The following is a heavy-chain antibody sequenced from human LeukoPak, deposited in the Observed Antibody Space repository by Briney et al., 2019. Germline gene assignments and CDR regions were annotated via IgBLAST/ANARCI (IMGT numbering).Heavy chain of an antibody. D-gene: IGHD3-10*01. V-gene: IGHV1-24*01. CDR2: FGPQVGET. J-gene: IGHJ4*02. CDR3: ATGAMVYEY. CDR1: GSTLTKIS. Sequence: ASVKVSCKVSGSTLTKISIDWVRQASGKGLEWMGTFGPQVGETIHAQKLQGRLKMTADTSTDTAYMEMRSLQSEDTAVYYCATGAMVYEYWGQGALVTVSS.